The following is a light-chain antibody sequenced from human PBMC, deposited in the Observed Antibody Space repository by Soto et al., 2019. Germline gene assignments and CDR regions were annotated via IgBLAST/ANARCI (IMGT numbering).Light chain of an antibody. CDR1: SSDVGGYNY. V-gene: IGLV2-14*01. Sequence: QSVLTQPASVSGSPGQLITISCTGTSSDVGGYNYVSWYQQHPGKAPKLMIYEVSNRPSGVSNRFSGSKSGNTASLTISGLQAEDEADYYCQSYDNSLSAYIFGGGTKLTVL. CDR3: QSYDNSLSAYI. CDR2: EVS. J-gene: IGLJ2*01.